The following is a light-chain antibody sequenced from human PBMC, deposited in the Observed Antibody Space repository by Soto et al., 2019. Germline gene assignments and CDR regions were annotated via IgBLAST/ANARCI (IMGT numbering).Light chain of an antibody. CDR2: GNI. V-gene: IGLV1-40*01. CDR1: SSNIGAGYD. CDR3: QSYDSSLSGVV. J-gene: IGLJ2*01. Sequence: QSVLTQPPSVSGAPGQRVTISCTGSSSNIGAGYDVHWYQHLAGTAPKLLIYGNINRPSGVPDRFSGSKSGTSASLAISGLQAEDEADYYCQSYDSSLSGVVFGGGTKLTVL.